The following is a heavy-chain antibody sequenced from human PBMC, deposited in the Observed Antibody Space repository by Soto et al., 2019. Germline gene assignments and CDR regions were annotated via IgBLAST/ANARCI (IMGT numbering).Heavy chain of an antibody. CDR2: INGGSGNT. CDR1: GFTFTSYA. D-gene: IGHD3-10*01. CDR3: ARVPPWGNSAGDYYIQHYDS. J-gene: IGHJ4*02. V-gene: IGHV1-3*01. Sequence: ASVKVSCKSSGFTFTSYAIHWLRQAPGQRPQWMGWINGGSGNTKYSQDFQGRVTFTRDTFATTAYLELSSLRSEDTAVYYCARVPPWGNSAGDYYIQHYDSWGQGTPVTVSA.